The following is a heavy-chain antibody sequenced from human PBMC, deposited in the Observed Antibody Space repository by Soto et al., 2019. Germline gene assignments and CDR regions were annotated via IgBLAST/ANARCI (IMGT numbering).Heavy chain of an antibody. CDR2: ITRSGST. Sequence: SETLSLTCAVYGGSFSGYYWSWIRQPPGKGLEWIGEITRSGSTNYNPSLKSRVTISVDTSKQLFSLSLTSVTAADTAVYFCVRALAAVQEWGQGTLVTVYS. CDR1: GGSFSGYY. J-gene: IGHJ4*02. D-gene: IGHD6-13*01. V-gene: IGHV4-34*01. CDR3: VRALAAVQE.